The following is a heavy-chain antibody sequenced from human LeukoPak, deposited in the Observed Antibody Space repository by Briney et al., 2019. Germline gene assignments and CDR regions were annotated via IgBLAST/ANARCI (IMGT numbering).Heavy chain of an antibody. D-gene: IGHD2-21*01. CDR2: VHHSGGT. V-gene: IGHV4-4*02. CDR3: ARHGGHYQSDD. J-gene: IGHJ4*02. Sequence: SETLSLTCTVSGGSITSNHWSWVRQPPGKGLEWIGQVHHSGGTSYNPSLRSRVTISIDKSENQFSLKLNSVTAADTAVYYCARHGGHYQSDDWGQGTLVTVSS. CDR1: GGSITSNH.